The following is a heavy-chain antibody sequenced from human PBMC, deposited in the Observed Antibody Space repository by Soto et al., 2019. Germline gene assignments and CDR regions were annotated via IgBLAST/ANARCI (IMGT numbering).Heavy chain of an antibody. Sequence: PGGSLRLSCAASGFTFSSYAMSWVRQAPGKGLEWVSAISGSGGSTYYADSVKGRFTISRDNSKNTLYLQMNSLRAEDTAVYYCAKGYCISTSCYGTPTNWFDPWGQGTLVTVSS. CDR1: GFTFSSYA. D-gene: IGHD2-2*01. V-gene: IGHV3-23*01. CDR3: AKGYCISTSCYGTPTNWFDP. CDR2: ISGSGGST. J-gene: IGHJ5*02.